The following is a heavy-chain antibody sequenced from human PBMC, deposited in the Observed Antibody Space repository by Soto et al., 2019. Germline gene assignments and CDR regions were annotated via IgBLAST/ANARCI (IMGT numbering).Heavy chain of an antibody. CDR1: GGSFSGYY. D-gene: IGHD6-6*01. CDR3: ARGHSSSDY. V-gene: IGHV4-34*01. J-gene: IGHJ4*02. Sequence: SETLSLTCAVYGGSFSGYYWSWIRRPPGKGLEWIGEINHSGSTNYNPSLKSRVTISVDTSKNQFSLKLSSVTAADTAVYYCARGHSSSDYWGQGTLVTVSS. CDR2: INHSGST.